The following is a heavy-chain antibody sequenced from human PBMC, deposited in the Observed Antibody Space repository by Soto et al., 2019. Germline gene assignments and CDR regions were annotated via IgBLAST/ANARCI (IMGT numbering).Heavy chain of an antibody. Sequence: EVQLVESGGGLVQPGRSLRLSCAASGFTFDDYAMHWVRQAPGKGLEWVSGISWNSGSIGYADSVKGRFTISRDNAKNSRYLQRNSLSAEDTALYYCAKDKTLSGWYAFDYWGQGTLVTVSS. D-gene: IGHD6-19*01. CDR2: ISWNSGSI. J-gene: IGHJ4*02. CDR1: GFTFDDYA. CDR3: AKDKTLSGWYAFDY. V-gene: IGHV3-9*01.